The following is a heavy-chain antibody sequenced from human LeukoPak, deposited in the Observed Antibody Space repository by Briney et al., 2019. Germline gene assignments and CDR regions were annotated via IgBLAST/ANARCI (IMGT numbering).Heavy chain of an antibody. J-gene: IGHJ3*02. CDR3: ARESYCSGGSCYLGYAFDI. CDR1: GFIYRRYW. D-gene: IGHD2-15*01. CDR2: INQDGSEK. Sequence: PGGSQRLFCAACGFIYRRYWVSWARQAPGKGLEWVANINQDGSEKNYVDSVKGRFTISRDNPKNSLYLQMNSLRAEDTAVYYCARESYCSGGSCYLGYAFDIWGQGTLVTVSS. V-gene: IGHV3-7*01.